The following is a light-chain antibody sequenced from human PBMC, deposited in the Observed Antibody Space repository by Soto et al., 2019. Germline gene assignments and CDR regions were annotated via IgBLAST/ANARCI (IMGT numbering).Light chain of an antibody. J-gene: IGLJ1*01. CDR1: SSDVGGYNY. Sequence: QSALTQPASVSGSPGQSIAISCTGTSSDVGGYNYVSWYQQLPGKAPKLIISEVSNRPSGVSSRFSGSKSSTTASLTISGLQAEDAADYFCSSYTTSSALLVFGTGTKLTVL. CDR3: SSYTTSSALLV. CDR2: EVS. V-gene: IGLV2-14*03.